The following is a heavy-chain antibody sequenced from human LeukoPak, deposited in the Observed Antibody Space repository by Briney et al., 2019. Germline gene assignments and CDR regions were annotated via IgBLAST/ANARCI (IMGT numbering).Heavy chain of an antibody. Sequence: PSETLSLTCAVSGGSINSYYWSWIRQPPGKGLEWIGYIFYSGSTHYNPSLKSRITMSVDTSKNQFSLKLSSVSAADTAVYYCARLKLGAYFDLWGRGTLVTVSS. CDR1: GGSINSYY. CDR3: ARLKLGAYFDL. V-gene: IGHV4-59*08. CDR2: IFYSGST. J-gene: IGHJ2*01. D-gene: IGHD3-16*01.